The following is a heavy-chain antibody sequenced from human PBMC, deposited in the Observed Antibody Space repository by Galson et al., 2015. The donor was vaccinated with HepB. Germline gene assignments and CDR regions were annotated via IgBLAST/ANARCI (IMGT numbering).Heavy chain of an antibody. J-gene: IGHJ3*02. CDR3: ATDPEGVDAFDI. CDR1: GYTLTELS. CDR2: FDPEDGET. Sequence: SCKVSGYTLTELSMHWVRQAPGKGLEWMGGFDPEDGETIYAQKFQGRVTMTEDTSTDTAYMELSSLRSEDTAVYYCATDPEGVDAFDIWGQGTMVTVSS. V-gene: IGHV1-24*01. D-gene: IGHD3-10*01.